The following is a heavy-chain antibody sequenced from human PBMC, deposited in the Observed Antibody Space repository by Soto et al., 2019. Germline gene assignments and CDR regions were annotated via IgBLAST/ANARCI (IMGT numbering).Heavy chain of an antibody. Sequence: EVQLLESGGGLVQPGGSLRLSCVASGFTFSSYAMNWVRQAPGKGLEWVSAMSGGSGGSTHNADSVRGRLTILRDNSKNTLYLQMSSLRAEDTAVYFCARGFGIAAPYAMDVWGQGTTVTVSS. CDR3: ARGFGIAAPYAMDV. D-gene: IGHD6-13*01. V-gene: IGHV3-23*01. CDR2: MSGGSGGST. CDR1: GFTFSSYA. J-gene: IGHJ6*02.